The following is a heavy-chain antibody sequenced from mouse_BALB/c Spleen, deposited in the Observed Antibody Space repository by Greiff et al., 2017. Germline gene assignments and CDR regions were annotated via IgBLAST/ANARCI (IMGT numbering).Heavy chain of an antibody. CDR1: GYAFTNYL. Sequence: QVQLQQSGAELVRPGTSVKVSCKASGYAFTNYLIEWVKQRPGQGLEWIGVINPGSGGTNYNEKFKGKATLTADKSSSTAYMQLSSLTSDDSAVYFCARENYSDAMDYWGQGTSVTVSS. CDR2: INPGSGGT. V-gene: IGHV1-54*03. D-gene: IGHD1-1*02. CDR3: ARENYSDAMDY. J-gene: IGHJ4*01.